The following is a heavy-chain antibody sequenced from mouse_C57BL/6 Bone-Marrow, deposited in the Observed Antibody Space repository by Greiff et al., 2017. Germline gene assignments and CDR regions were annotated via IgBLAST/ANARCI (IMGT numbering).Heavy chain of an antibody. J-gene: IGHJ1*03. CDR3: ARWITTVPWYFDV. D-gene: IGHD1-1*01. CDR2: IDPNSGGT. Sequence: QSCKASGYTFTSYWMHWVKQRPGRGLEWIGRIDPNSGGTKYNEKFKSKTTLTVDKPSSTAYMQLSSLTSEDSAVYYCARWITTVPWYFDVWGTATTVTVSS. V-gene: IGHV1-72*01. CDR1: GYTFTSYW.